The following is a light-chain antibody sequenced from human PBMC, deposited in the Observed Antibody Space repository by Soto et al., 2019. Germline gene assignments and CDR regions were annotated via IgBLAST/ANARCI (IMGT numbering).Light chain of an antibody. CDR2: EVS. CDR3: SSYTSRTTFVI. J-gene: IGLJ2*01. CDR1: SSDICGYNY. Sequence: QSALTQPASVSGSPGQSITISCTGTSSDICGYNYVSWYQHHPGKAPKLMIYEVSNRPSGVSNRFSGSKSGNTASLTISGLQAEDEADYHCSSYTSRTTFVIFGGGTKVTVL. V-gene: IGLV2-14*01.